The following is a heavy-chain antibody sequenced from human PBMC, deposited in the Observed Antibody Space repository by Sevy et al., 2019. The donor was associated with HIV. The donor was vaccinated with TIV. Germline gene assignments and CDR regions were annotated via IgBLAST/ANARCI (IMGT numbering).Heavy chain of an antibody. CDR1: GYIFTNSG. D-gene: IGHD3-10*01. CDR2: IGVYNGNL. V-gene: IGHV1-18*01. CDR3: ARVPTYHYGSATYFDY. J-gene: IGHJ4*02. Sequence: ASVKVSCKTSGYIFTNSGITWVRQAPGQGLEWMGWIGVYNGNLKYAQKFQGGATMTTDTSTSTAYMELTSLGSDDTGVYYCARVPTYHYGSATYFDYWGQGTLVTVSS.